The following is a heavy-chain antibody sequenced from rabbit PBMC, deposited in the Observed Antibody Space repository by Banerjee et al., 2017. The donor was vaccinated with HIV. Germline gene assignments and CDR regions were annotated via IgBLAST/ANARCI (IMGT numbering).Heavy chain of an antibody. CDR2: IGTGSGST. D-gene: IGHD4-2*01. J-gene: IGHJ4*01. CDR3: ARDSTYAGVGDADL. V-gene: IGHV1S40*01. Sequence: QSLEESGGDLVKPGASLTLTCTASGFSFSSSYYMCWVRQAPGKGLEWIGCIGTGSGSTYYASWAKGRFTISKTSSTTVTLQMTSLTAADTATYFCARDSTYAGVGDADLWGPGTLVTVS. CDR1: GFSFSSSYY.